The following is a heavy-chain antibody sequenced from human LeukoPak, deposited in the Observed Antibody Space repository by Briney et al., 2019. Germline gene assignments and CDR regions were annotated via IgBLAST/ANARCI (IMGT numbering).Heavy chain of an antibody. D-gene: IGHD4-17*01. CDR1: GESLTDFS. CDR2: FNHGGST. V-gene: IGHV4-34*01. Sequence: SETLSLTCVVTGESLTDFSWSWLRQPPGKGLEWIGDFNHGGSTKFNASLKSRVTISGDISKNQFSLKLSSVTAADTAVYYCARVSPNTVTTLQYFDYWGQGTLVTVSS. CDR3: ARVSPNTVTTLQYFDY. J-gene: IGHJ4*02.